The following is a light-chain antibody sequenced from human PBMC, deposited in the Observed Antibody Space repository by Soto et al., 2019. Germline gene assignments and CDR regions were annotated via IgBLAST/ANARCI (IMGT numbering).Light chain of an antibody. J-gene: IGKJ1*01. Sequence: DIVMTQPPLCVPVRAGESASMSCRSSQSQLHSNGNNYLDWYQHRPGQAPRLLIYRASTRAPGVPARFSGSGSGTEFTLTISSLQPEDFTVYSCLQYHNLWAFGQGTKVDIK. CDR3: LQYHNLWA. CDR1: QSQLHSNGNNY. V-gene: IGKV2-28*01. CDR2: RAS.